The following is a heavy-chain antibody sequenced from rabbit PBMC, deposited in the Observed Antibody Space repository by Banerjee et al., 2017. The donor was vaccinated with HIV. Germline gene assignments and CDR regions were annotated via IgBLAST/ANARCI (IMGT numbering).Heavy chain of an antibody. CDR2: IYAGSSGST. CDR3: ARDLAGVIGWNFNL. Sequence: QEQLVESGGDLVKPGASLTLTCTSSGFSFSNNNYMSLVRQTPGKGLEWIACIYAGSSGSTYYASWAKGRFTIYKTSSTTVTLQMTSLTAADTATYFCARDLAGVIGWNFNLWGPGTLVTVS. V-gene: IGHV1S45*01. J-gene: IGHJ4*01. D-gene: IGHD4-1*01. CDR1: GFSFSNNNY.